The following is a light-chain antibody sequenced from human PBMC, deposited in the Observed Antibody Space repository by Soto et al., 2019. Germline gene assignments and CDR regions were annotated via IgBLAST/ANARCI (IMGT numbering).Light chain of an antibody. J-gene: IGKJ4*01. Sequence: ESVLTQSPATLSLSPGERATLSCRASQSVSSYLAWYQQKPGQAPRLLIYDASNRATGIPAGFSGSGSGTDFTLTISSLEPEDFAVYYCQQRSNWPLTFGGGTKV. CDR3: QQRSNWPLT. CDR1: QSVSSY. V-gene: IGKV3-11*01. CDR2: DAS.